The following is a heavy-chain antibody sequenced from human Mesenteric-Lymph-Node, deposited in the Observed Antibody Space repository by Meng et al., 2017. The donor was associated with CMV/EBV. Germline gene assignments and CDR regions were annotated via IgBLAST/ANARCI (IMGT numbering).Heavy chain of an antibody. CDR2: INPNSGGT. J-gene: IGHJ4*02. Sequence: ASVKVSCKASGYTFTGYYMHWVRQAPGQGLEWMGWINPNSGGTNYAQKFQGRVTMTRDSSISTAYMELSGLRSDDTAVYYCARGLVVAPRSAYDYWGQGTLVTVSS. V-gene: IGHV1-2*02. CDR3: ARGLVVAPRSAYDY. CDR1: GYTFTGYY. D-gene: IGHD2-8*02.